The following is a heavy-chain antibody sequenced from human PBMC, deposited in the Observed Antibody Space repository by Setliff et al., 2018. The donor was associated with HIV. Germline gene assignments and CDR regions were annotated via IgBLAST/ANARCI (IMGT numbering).Heavy chain of an antibody. Sequence: PSETLSLTCSVSGGSISGHYWGWVRQPPGKGLEWIGYMFSSGSAQYNSSLQSRVSMSADTSKNQFSLRLTSVTVADTAVYFCVRVFYDATDYYAPLSDYWGQGILVTVSS. D-gene: IGHD3-22*01. CDR2: MFSSGSA. CDR3: VRVFYDATDYYAPLSDY. CDR1: GGSISGHY. V-gene: IGHV4-59*11. J-gene: IGHJ4*02.